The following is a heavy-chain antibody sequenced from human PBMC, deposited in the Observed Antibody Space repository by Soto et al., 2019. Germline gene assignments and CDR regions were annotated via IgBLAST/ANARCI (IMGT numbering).Heavy chain of an antibody. D-gene: IGHD3-16*02. CDR3: ASIRGLGEVSPYFAY. J-gene: IGHJ4*02. CDR1: RGSISSDY. Sequence: SETLSLTCTVSRGSISSDYWSWIRQPPGKGLEWIGYISYSGNTNYNASLKSRVTISVDTSTNQFSLRVTSVTAADTAVYYCASIRGLGEVSPYFAYRGQGALVTVSS. CDR2: ISYSGNT. V-gene: IGHV4-59*01.